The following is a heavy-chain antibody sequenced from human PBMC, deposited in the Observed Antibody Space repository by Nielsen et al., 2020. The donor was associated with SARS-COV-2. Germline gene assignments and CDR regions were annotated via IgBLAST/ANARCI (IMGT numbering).Heavy chain of an antibody. Sequence: GESLKISCAASGFTFSSYGMHWVRQAPGKGLEWVAVISYDGSNKYYADSVKGRFTISRDNSKNTLYLQMNSLRAEDTAVYYCARYSGAYWGQGTLVTVSS. CDR1: GFTFSSYG. CDR3: ARYSGAY. CDR2: ISYDGSNK. J-gene: IGHJ4*02. D-gene: IGHD2-21*01. V-gene: IGHV3-30*03.